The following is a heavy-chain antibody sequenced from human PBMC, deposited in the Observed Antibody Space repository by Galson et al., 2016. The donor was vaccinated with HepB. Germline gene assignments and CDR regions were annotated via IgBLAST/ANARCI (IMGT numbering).Heavy chain of an antibody. CDR2: IWYDGSHQ. V-gene: IGHV3-33*01. Sequence: SLRLSCAASGFTFSNYAMHWVRQAPGKGLEWVAVIWYDGSHQYYGDSVKGRFTISRDNSKNTLYLQMTSLRTEDTATFYCARPAWESAVAFDYWGQGTLVTVSP. CDR3: ARPAWESAVAFDY. J-gene: IGHJ4*02. CDR1: GFTFSNYA. D-gene: IGHD3-16*01.